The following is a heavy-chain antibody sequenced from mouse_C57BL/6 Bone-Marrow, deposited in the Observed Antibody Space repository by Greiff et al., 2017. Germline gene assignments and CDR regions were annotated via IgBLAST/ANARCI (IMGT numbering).Heavy chain of an antibody. D-gene: IGHD4-1*01. CDR1: GYSITSAY. J-gene: IGHJ2*01. CDR3: ARNWDGGDYFDY. CDR2: ISYSGST. V-gene: IGHV3-8*01. Sequence: EVMLVESGPGLAKPSQTLSLTCSVTGYSITSAYWNWIRKFPGNKLEYMGYISYSGSTYYNPSLKSRISITRDTSKNQYYLQLNSVTTEDTATYYCARNWDGGDYFDYWGQGTTLTVSS.